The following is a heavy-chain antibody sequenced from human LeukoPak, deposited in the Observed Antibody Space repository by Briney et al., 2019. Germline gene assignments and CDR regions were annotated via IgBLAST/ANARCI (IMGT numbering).Heavy chain of an antibody. CDR3: AKHRYYHYKDY. Sequence: APVRVSCKASGDTFSRYGISWVREAPGHGLEWVGWISAYNGNTHYAQKLPGGVTMSTDTPTSTAYIELTSLRSDDTAVYYCAKHRYYHYKDYWGQGTLVTVSS. CDR1: GDTFSRYG. V-gene: IGHV1-18*04. D-gene: IGHD3-10*01. J-gene: IGHJ4*02. CDR2: ISAYNGNT.